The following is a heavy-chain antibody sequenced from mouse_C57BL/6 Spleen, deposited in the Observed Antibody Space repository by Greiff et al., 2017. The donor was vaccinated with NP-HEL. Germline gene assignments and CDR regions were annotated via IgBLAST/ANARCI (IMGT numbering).Heavy chain of an antibody. J-gene: IGHJ3*01. Sequence: VQLQQSGAELVKPGASVKMSCKASGYTFTSYWITWVKQRPGQGLEWIGDIYPGSGSTNYNEKFKSKATLTVDTSSSTAYMQRSSLTSEDSAVYYCARYDYDEEFAYWGQGTLVTVSA. D-gene: IGHD2-4*01. CDR3: ARYDYDEEFAY. CDR2: IYPGSGST. CDR1: GYTFTSYW. V-gene: IGHV1-55*01.